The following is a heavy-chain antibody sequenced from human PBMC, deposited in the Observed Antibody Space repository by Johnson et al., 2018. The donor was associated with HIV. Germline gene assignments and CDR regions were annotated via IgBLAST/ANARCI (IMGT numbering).Heavy chain of an antibody. V-gene: IGHV3-49*04. Sequence: EVQLVESGGGLVQPGRSLRLSCTASGFTFGDYAMSWVRQAPGKGLEWVGFIRSKAYGGTTEYAASVTGRFTISRDDSKIIAYLQMKSLRAEDTAVYYCARGKSGSDAFDIWGQGTMVTVSS. D-gene: IGHD5-12*01. J-gene: IGHJ3*02. CDR2: IRSKAYGGTT. CDR1: GFTFGDYA. CDR3: ARGKSGSDAFDI.